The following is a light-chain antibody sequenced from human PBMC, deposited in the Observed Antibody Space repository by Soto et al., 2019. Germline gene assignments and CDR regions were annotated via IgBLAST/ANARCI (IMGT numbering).Light chain of an antibody. J-gene: IGKJ3*01. V-gene: IGKV3-11*01. CDR1: QSVNNN. CDR3: QQRSNWRGFT. Sequence: EIVLTQSPATLSVSPGERATLSCRASQSVNNNVAWYQQKPGQPPRLLIYDASNRATGIPARFSGSGSGTDSTLTISSLEPEDFAVYYCQQRSNWRGFTFGPGTKVDIK. CDR2: DAS.